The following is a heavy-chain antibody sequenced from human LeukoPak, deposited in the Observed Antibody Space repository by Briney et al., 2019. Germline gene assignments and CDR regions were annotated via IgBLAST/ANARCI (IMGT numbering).Heavy chain of an antibody. J-gene: IGHJ5*02. V-gene: IGHV1-2*02. CDR2: INPNSGGT. CDR3: ARSGSSWYFSWFDP. CDR1: GYTFTGYY. Sequence: ASVKVSCKASGYTFTGYYMHWVRQAPGQGLEWMGWINPNSGGTNYAQKFQGRVTMTRDTSISTAYMELSRLRSDDTAVYYCARSGSSWYFSWFDPWGQGTLVTVSS. D-gene: IGHD6-13*01.